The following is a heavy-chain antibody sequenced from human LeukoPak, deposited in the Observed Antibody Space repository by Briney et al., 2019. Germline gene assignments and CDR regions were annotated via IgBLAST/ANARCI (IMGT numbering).Heavy chain of an antibody. CDR3: ARETGSLDY. D-gene: IGHD1-1*01. Sequence: ASVKVSCRASGYTFTSNFIHWVRQAPGQGLEWMGIINPSGGSPTYAQRFQGRVTMTRDPSTSTVYMELSSLRSEDTAVYYCARETGSLDYRGQGSLVTVSS. J-gene: IGHJ4*02. CDR2: INPSGGSP. CDR1: GYTFTSNF. V-gene: IGHV1-46*01.